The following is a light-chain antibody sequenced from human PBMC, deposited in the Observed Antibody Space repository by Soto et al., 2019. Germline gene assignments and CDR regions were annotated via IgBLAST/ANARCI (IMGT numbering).Light chain of an antibody. V-gene: IGKV1-27*01. J-gene: IGKJ2*01. CDR1: QGISHY. Sequence: DIQMPQSPSSLSVSVGDRVTITCRASQGISHYLAWFQQKPGKVPELLIYAASTLQSGVPSRFSGSGSGKNFTLTISSLQPEDVATYYCQKYNSAPRTFGQGTKLEIK. CDR2: AAS. CDR3: QKYNSAPRT.